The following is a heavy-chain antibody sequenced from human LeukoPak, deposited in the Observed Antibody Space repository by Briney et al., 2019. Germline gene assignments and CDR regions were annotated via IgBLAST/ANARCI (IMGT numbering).Heavy chain of an antibody. D-gene: IGHD3-10*01. CDR2: IYPGDSDT. CDR3: ARADYGSGSYYPECFDY. V-gene: IGHV5-51*01. Sequence: GESLKISCKGSGYSFTSYWIGWVRQMPGKGLEWMGIIYPGDSDTRYSPSFQGQVTISADKSISTAYLQWSSLKASDTAMYYCARADYGSGSYYPECFDYWGQGTLVTVSS. CDR1: GYSFTSYW. J-gene: IGHJ4*02.